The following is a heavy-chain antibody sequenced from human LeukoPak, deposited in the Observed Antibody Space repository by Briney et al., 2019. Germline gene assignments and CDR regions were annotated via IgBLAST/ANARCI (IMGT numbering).Heavy chain of an antibody. Sequence: SSETLSLTCTVSGGSMSSYYWSWIRQPPGKGLEWIGYIYSSGSAKYNSSLQSRVTISEDTSKNQFSLKLSSVTAADTAVYYCARHEVGYCSGGSCPYYFDYWGQGTLVTVSS. CDR2: IYSSGSA. V-gene: IGHV4-59*08. D-gene: IGHD2-15*01. CDR3: ARHEVGYCSGGSCPYYFDY. J-gene: IGHJ4*02. CDR1: GGSMSSYY.